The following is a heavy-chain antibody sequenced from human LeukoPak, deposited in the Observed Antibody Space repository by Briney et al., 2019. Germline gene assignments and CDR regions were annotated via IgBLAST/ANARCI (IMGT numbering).Heavy chain of an antibody. J-gene: IGHJ3*02. CDR3: ARGGIFGVAGSDAFDI. Sequence: SETLSLTCAVYGGSFSGYYWSWIRQPPGKGLEWIGEINHSGGTNYNPSLKSRVTISVDTSKNQFSLKLSSVTAADTAVYYCARGGIFGVAGSDAFDIWGRGTMVTVSS. D-gene: IGHD3-3*02. CDR1: GGSFSGYY. CDR2: INHSGGT. V-gene: IGHV4-34*01.